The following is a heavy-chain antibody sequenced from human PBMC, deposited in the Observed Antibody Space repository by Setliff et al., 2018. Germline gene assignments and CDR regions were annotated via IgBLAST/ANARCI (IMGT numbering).Heavy chain of an antibody. J-gene: IGHJ4*02. D-gene: IGHD3-3*01. V-gene: IGHV3-7*01. CDR3: ARPENYDFWSGYWRGYYFDY. Sequence: SGGSLRLSCVDSGFTLSNYWMTWVRQAPGKGLEWVANIKQDSTEKYYVDSVRGRFTISRDNAKNSMYLQMNSLRADDTAVYYCARPENYDFWSGYWRGYYFDYWGQGTLVTVSS. CDR1: GFTLSNYW. CDR2: IKQDSTEK.